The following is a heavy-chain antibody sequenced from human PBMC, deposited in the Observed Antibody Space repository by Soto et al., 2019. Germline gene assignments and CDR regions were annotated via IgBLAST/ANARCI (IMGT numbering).Heavy chain of an antibody. V-gene: IGHV1-69*13. CDR2: IIPIFGTA. J-gene: IGHJ6*02. CDR3: ARNPYCGGDCYSGMDV. D-gene: IGHD2-21*01. CDR1: GGTFSSYA. Sequence: ASVKVSCKASGGTFSSYAISWVRQAPGQGLEWMGGIIPIFGTANYAQKFQGRVTITADESTSTAYMELSSLRSEDTAVYYCARNPYCGGDCYSGMDVWGQGTTVTVSS.